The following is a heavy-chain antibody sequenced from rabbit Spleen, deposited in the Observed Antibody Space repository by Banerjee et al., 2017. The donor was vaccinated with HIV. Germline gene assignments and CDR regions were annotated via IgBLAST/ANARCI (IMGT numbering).Heavy chain of an antibody. CDR2: IETGSSGFS. D-gene: IGHD1-1*01. Sequence: QELLEACGGRVIPPAALLPTSRAASVSFFGSSYMCCGLRAPGKGLEWIACIETGSSGFSYFASWAKGRFTISKNTSTAVALQMTSLTAADAAAYFCARDTSSSFSSYGMDLWGQGTLVTVS. J-gene: IGHJ6*01. CDR3: ARDTSSSFSSYGMDL. CDR1: SVSFFGSSY. V-gene: IGHV1S40*01.